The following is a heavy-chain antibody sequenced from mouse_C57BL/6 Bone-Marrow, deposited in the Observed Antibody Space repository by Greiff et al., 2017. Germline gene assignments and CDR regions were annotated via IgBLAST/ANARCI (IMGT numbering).Heavy chain of an antibody. D-gene: IGHD1-1*01. V-gene: IGHV1-9*01. CDR2: ILPGSGST. Sequence: QVQLKESGAELMKPGASVKLSCKATGYTFTGYWIEWVKQRPGHGLEWIGEILPGSGSTNYNEKFKGKATLTADTSSNTAYMQLSSLTTEDSAIYYCAEVYYYGSSYFDYWGRGTTLTVSS. CDR3: AEVYYYGSSYFDY. CDR1: GYTFTGYW. J-gene: IGHJ2*01.